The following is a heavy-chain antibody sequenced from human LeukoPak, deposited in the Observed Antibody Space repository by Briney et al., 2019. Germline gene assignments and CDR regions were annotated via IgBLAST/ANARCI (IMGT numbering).Heavy chain of an antibody. CDR3: ARGQWEIRFDP. CDR2: INHSGST. CDR1: GGSFSGYY. J-gene: IGHJ5*02. Sequence: SETLSLTCAVYGGSFSGYYWSWIRQPPGKGLEWIGEINHSGSTNYNPSLKSRVTISVDTSKSQFSLKLNSVTAADTAVYYCARGQWEIRFDPWGQGTLVTVSS. V-gene: IGHV4-34*01. D-gene: IGHD1-26*01.